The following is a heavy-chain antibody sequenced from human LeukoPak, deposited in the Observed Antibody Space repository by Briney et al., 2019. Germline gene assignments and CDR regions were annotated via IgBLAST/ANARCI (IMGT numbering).Heavy chain of an antibody. D-gene: IGHD2-2*01. CDR2: MSYKYSGST. J-gene: IGHJ4*02. Sequence: SETLSLTCTVSGSSISSSSYYWGWIRQPPGKGLEWIGSMSYKYSGSTDYNPSLKSRVTISVDTSKNQFSLKLRSVTAADTAVYYCARTGPTFFVIVPPAYSDYWGQGILVTVSS. V-gene: IGHV4-39*07. CDR1: GSSISSSSYY. CDR3: ARTGPTFFVIVPPAYSDY.